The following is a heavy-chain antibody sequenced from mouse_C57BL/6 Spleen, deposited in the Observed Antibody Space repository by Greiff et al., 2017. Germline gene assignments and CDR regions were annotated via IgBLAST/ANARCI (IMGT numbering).Heavy chain of an antibody. D-gene: IGHD2-4*01. V-gene: IGHV1-42*01. Sequence: EVKVVESGPELVKPGASVKISCKASGYSFTGYYMNWVKQSPEKSLEWIGEINPSTGGTTYNQKFKAKATLTVDKSSSTAYMQLKSLTSEDSAVYYCARGYYDYDLAYWGQGTLVTVSA. CDR1: GYSFTGYY. J-gene: IGHJ3*01. CDR2: INPSTGGT. CDR3: ARGYYDYDLAY.